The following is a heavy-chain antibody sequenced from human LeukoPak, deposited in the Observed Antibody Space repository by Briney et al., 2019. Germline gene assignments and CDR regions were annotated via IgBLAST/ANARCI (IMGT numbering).Heavy chain of an antibody. D-gene: IGHD3-22*01. CDR3: ARHAPAYYYDSSDWYFQH. J-gene: IGHJ1*01. V-gene: IGHV4-39*07. Sequence: SETLSLTCTVSGGSISSSSYYWGWIRQPPGKGLEWIGSIYYSGSTYYNPSLKSRVTISVDTSKNQFSLKLSSVTAADTAVYYCARHAPAYYYDSSDWYFQHWGQGTLVTVSS. CDR2: IYYSGST. CDR1: GGSISSSSYY.